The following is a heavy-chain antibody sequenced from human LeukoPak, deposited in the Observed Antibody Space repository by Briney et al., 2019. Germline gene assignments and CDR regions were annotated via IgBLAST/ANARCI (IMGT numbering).Heavy chain of an antibody. CDR1: GYSFTSYW. V-gene: IGHV5-51*01. CDR2: IYPDDSDI. J-gene: IGHJ3*02. D-gene: IGHD2-2*01. Sequence: GESLKISCKGSGYSFTSYWIGWVRQMPGKGLEWMGIIYPDDSDIRYSPSFQGQVIISADKSISTAYLQWSSLKASDTAIYYCARSCSSTSCYLTDAFDIWRQGTMVTVSS. CDR3: ARSCSSTSCYLTDAFDI.